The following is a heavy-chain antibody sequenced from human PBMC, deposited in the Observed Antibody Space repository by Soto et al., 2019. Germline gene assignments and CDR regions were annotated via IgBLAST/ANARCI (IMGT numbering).Heavy chain of an antibody. CDR1: GYTFTSYD. D-gene: IGHD1-26*01. V-gene: IGHV1-8*01. CDR3: ARERSSGAFDI. J-gene: IGHJ3*02. CDR2: MNPNSGNT. Sequence: QVQLVQSGAEVKKPGASVKVSCKTSGYTFTSYDINWVRQATGQGLEWMGWMNPNSGNTAYAQKFQGRVTTTRTTSISTAYMELSSLGSEDTAVYYCARERSSGAFDIWGQGTMVTVSS.